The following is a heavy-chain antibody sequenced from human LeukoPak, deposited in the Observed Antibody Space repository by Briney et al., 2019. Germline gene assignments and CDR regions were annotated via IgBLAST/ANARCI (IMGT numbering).Heavy chain of an antibody. V-gene: IGHV3-30*18. D-gene: IGHD3-10*01. Sequence: DLVAVISYDGSNKYYADSVKRRFTISRDNSKNTLYLQMNSLRAEDTAVYYCAKAPTMVVWYFDYWGQGTLVTVSS. J-gene: IGHJ4*02. CDR3: AKAPTMVVWYFDY. CDR2: ISYDGSNK.